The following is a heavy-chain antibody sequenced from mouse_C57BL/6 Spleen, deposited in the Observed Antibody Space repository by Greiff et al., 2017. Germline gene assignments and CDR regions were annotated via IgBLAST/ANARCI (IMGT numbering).Heavy chain of an antibody. J-gene: IGHJ3*01. Sequence: QVQLKESGAELARPGASVKLSCKASGYTFTSYGISWVKQRTGQGLEWIGEIYPRSGNTYYNEKFKGKATLTADKSSSTAYMELRSLTSEDSAVYFCACPWDGWFAYWGQGTPVTVSA. V-gene: IGHV1-81*01. CDR1: GYTFTSYG. CDR3: ACPWDGWFAY. CDR2: IYPRSGNT. D-gene: IGHD4-1*01.